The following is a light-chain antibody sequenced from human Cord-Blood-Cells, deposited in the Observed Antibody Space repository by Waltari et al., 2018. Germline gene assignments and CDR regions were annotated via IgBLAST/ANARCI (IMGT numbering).Light chain of an antibody. CDR1: RSNIGAGYD. J-gene: IGLJ3*02. V-gene: IGLV1-40*01. CDR3: QSYDSSLSGSV. Sequence: QSVLTHPLSVSGAPGQRVTISCTGSRSNIGAGYDVHWYQQLPGTAPKLLIYGNSNRPSGVPDRFSGSKSGTSASLAITGLQAEDEADYYCQSYDSSLSGSVFGGGTKLTVL. CDR2: GNS.